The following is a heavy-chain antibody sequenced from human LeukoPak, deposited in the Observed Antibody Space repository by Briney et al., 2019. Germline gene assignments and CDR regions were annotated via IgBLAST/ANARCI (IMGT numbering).Heavy chain of an antibody. V-gene: IGHV3-20*04. CDR3: ARARTTIDNYYYMDV. J-gene: IGHJ6*03. D-gene: IGHD3-22*01. Sequence: GGSLRLSCAASGFTFDDYDMSCVRHPPGKGLEWVSGINWNGGSTGYADSVKGRFTISRDNAKNSHYLQMKSLRAEDTALYYCARARTTIDNYYYMDVWGKGTTVTVSS. CDR2: INWNGGST. CDR1: GFTFDDYD.